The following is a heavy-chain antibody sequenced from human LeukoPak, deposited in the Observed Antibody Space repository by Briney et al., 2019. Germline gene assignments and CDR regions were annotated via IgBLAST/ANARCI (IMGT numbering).Heavy chain of an antibody. CDR3: AKDQKDYYGSGSHFDY. CDR2: ISGSGGST. D-gene: IGHD3-10*01. Sequence: GGSLRLSCAASGFTFSRYAMSWVRQAPGKGLEWLSAISGSGGSTYYADSVKGRFTISRDNSKNTLYLQMNSLRAEDTAVYYCAKDQKDYYGSGSHFDYWGQGTLVTVSS. J-gene: IGHJ4*02. CDR1: GFTFSRYA. V-gene: IGHV3-23*01.